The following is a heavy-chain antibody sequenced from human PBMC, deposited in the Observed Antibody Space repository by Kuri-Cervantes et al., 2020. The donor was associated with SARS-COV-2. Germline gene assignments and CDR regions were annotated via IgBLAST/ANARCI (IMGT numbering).Heavy chain of an antibody. CDR3: ARQMMSSITIFGVVITRNWFDP. Sequence: WFRQPPGKGLEWIGSIYYSGSTYYNPSLKSRVTISVDTSKNQFSLKLSSVTAADTAVYYCARQMMSSITIFGVVITRNWFDPWGQGTLVTVSS. D-gene: IGHD3-3*01. J-gene: IGHJ5*02. CDR2: IYYSGST. V-gene: IGHV4-39*01.